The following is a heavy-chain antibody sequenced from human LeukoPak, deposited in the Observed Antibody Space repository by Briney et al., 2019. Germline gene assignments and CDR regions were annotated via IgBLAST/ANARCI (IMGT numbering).Heavy chain of an antibody. V-gene: IGHV3-53*01. D-gene: IGHD5-12*01. J-gene: IGHJ4*02. CDR1: GFTFSTYS. Sequence: GGSLRLSCAASGFTFSTYSMNWVRQAPGKGLEWVSVIYSGGGTDYADSVKGRFTISRDNSKNTLYLQMNSLRAEDTAIYYCARDSDARGYGGVAHFDYWGQGTLVTVSS. CDR2: IYSGGGT. CDR3: ARDSDARGYGGVAHFDY.